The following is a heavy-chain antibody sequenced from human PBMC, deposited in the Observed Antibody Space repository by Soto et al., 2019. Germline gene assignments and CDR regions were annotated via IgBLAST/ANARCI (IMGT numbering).Heavy chain of an antibody. D-gene: IGHD6-6*01. CDR3: ARDGRAYSSSADAFDI. J-gene: IGHJ3*02. CDR2: ISAYNGNT. CDR1: GYTFTSYG. Sequence: QVQLVQSGAEVKKPGASVKVSCKASGYTFTSYGISWVRQAPGQGLEWMGWISAYNGNTNYAQKLRGRVTMTTDPSTSTAYMELRSLRSDDTAVYYCARDGRAYSSSADAFDIWGQGTMVTVSS. V-gene: IGHV1-18*01.